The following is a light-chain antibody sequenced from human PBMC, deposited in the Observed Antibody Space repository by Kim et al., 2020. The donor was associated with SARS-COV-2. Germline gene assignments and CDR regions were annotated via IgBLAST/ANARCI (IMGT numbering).Light chain of an antibody. J-gene: IGKJ2*01. CDR3: QQYRTYAV. CDR2: KTS. Sequence: DIQMTQSPSTLSASVGDRVTITCRASQNIRERLAWYQLKPGKAPKLLIYKTSSLQGGVPSKFRGSGSGTEFTHTINNLQPYYFAAYYSQQYRTYAVFGQGTE. CDR1: QNIRER. V-gene: IGKV1-5*03.